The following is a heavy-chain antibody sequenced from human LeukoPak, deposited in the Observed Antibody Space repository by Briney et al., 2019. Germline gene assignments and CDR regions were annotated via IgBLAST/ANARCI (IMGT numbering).Heavy chain of an antibody. CDR3: TSWGDTTAEYFQR. Sequence: GGSLRLSCAASGFTVSSNYMNWVRQAPGKGLEWVAHINPDGRDTYYVDSVKGRFTISRDNAQNSMYLQMNSLRVEDTAVYYCTSWGDTTAEYFQRWGQGTLVTVSS. CDR2: INPDGRDT. J-gene: IGHJ1*01. CDR1: GFTVSSNY. D-gene: IGHD2-21*02. V-gene: IGHV3-7*01.